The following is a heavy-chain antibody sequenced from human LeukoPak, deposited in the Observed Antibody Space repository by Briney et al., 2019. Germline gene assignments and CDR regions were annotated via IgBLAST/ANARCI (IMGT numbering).Heavy chain of an antibody. CDR1: GFTVNSYY. Sequence: GGSRRLSCAASGFTVNSYYITWVRQPPGEGMEWVSLIYSAGGTYYADPLKGRFTISRDNFKNTLYLQMNSLRAEDTDVYYCGRERRAVSGPVWGKGTTVTVSS. CDR3: GRERRAVSGPV. J-gene: IGHJ6*04. CDR2: IYSAGGT. D-gene: IGHD6-19*01. V-gene: IGHV3-53*01.